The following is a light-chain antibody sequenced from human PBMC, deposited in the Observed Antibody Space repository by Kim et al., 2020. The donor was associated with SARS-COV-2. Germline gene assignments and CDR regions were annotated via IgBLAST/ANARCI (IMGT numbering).Light chain of an antibody. CDR3: QKYGSSSYT. V-gene: IGKV3-20*01. J-gene: IGKJ2*01. CDR1: QSFGFN. Sequence: EIVLTQSPGTLSLSPGERVTLSCRASQSFGFNLAWYQQKPGQAPRILIYCASNRARGIPDRFSGSGSGTDFTLTISRLEPEDFAVYYCQKYGSSSYTFGQGTKLEI. CDR2: CAS.